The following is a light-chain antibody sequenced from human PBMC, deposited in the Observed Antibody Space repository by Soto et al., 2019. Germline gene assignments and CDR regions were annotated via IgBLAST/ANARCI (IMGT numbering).Light chain of an antibody. CDR3: SSYTSSSTLGV. CDR1: SSDVGGYNY. CDR2: DVS. V-gene: IGLV2-14*01. J-gene: IGLJ3*02. Sequence: QSVLTQPASVSGSPGQSITISCTGTSSDVGGYNYVSWYQQHPGKAPKLMIYDVSNRPSGVSNRFSGSKSGNTASLTISGRKAEDEADYYCSSYTSSSTLGVFGGGTKHTVL.